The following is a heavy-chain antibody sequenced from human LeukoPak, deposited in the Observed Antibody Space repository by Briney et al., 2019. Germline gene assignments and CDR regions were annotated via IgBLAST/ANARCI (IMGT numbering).Heavy chain of an antibody. D-gene: IGHD3-22*01. CDR2: ISYNGGST. Sequence: PGGSLRLSCAASGFTFSSYAMHWVRQAPGKGLEWVTVISYNGGSTYYADSVKGRFTISRDNSKNTLYLQMDSLRAEDTAVYYSERVGRVRPMTTDYWGQGTLVTVSS. CDR1: GFTFSSYA. J-gene: IGHJ4*02. V-gene: IGHV3-30*04. CDR3: ERVGRVRPMTTDY.